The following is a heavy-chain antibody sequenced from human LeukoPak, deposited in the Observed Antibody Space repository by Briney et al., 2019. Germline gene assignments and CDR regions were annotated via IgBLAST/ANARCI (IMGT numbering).Heavy chain of an antibody. J-gene: IGHJ6*04. CDR3: ARAREDFWSGSGPSLDV. V-gene: IGHV4-39*07. D-gene: IGHD3-3*01. CDR1: GGSISSSSYY. CDR2: SYYSGST. Sequence: SETLSLTCTVSGGSISSSSYYWGWIRHPPGKGLEWIGSSYYSGSTYYNPSLKSRVTISVDTSKNQFSLKLSSVTAADTAVYYCARAREDFWSGSGPSLDVWGKGTTVTVSS.